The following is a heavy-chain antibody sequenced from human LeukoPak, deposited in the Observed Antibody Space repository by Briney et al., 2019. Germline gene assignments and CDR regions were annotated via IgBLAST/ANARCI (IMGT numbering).Heavy chain of an antibody. V-gene: IGHV4-39*07. CDR2: IYYSGST. D-gene: IGHD2-15*01. CDR3: ARDGGFSDY. J-gene: IGHJ4*02. CDR1: GGSISSSSYY. Sequence: SETLSLTCTVSGGSISSSSYYWGWIRQPPGKGLEWIGSIYYSGSTNYNPSLKSRVTISVDTSKNQFSLKLSSVTAADTAVYYCARDGGFSDYWGQGTLVTVSS.